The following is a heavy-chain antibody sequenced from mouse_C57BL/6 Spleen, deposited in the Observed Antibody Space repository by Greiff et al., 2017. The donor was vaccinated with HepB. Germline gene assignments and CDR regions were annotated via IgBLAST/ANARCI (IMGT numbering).Heavy chain of an antibody. J-gene: IGHJ2*01. V-gene: IGHV4-1*01. CDR2: INPVSSTI. CDR1: GIDFSRYW. Sequence: EVKLLESGGGLVQPGGSLKLSCAASGIDFSRYWMSWVRRAPGKGLEWIGEINPVSSTINYAPSLKDKFTISRDNAKNTLYLQMSKVRSEDTALYYCARHGYYAHYFDYWGQGTTLTVSS. CDR3: ARHGYYAHYFDY. D-gene: IGHD2-3*01.